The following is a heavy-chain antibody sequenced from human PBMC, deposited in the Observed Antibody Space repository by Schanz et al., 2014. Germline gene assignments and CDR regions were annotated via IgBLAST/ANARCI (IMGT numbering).Heavy chain of an antibody. CDR2: ITAYNGDT. V-gene: IGHV1-18*01. CDR3: ARLGTGMAVAGSVIDSYYYYMDV. CDR1: GYTFTSHG. Sequence: QVQLVQSGAEVKKPGASVKVSCKASGYTFTSHGISWVRQAPGQGLEWMGWITAYNGDTNYALKLQGRVTMTTDTSTGTAYMELRSLRSDDTAVYYCARLGTGMAVAGSVIDSYYYYMDVWGEGTTVTVSS. J-gene: IGHJ6*03. D-gene: IGHD6-19*01.